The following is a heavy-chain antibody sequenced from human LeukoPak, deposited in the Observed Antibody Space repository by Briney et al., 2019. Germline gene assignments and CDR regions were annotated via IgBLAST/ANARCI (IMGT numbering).Heavy chain of an antibody. CDR3: ARLGRRGAAAATGWFDP. CDR1: GGSISGSSYY. J-gene: IGHJ5*02. CDR2: IFHSGST. V-gene: IGHV4-39*07. Sequence: PSETLSLTCTVSGGSISGSSYYWGWIRQPPGKGLEWIGSIFHSGSTYYNPSLKSRVTISVDTSKNQFSLKLSSVTAADTAVYYCARLGRRGAAAATGWFDPWGQGTLVTVSS. D-gene: IGHD6-13*01.